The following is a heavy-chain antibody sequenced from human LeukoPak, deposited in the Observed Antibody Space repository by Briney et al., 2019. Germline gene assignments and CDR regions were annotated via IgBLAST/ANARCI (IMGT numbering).Heavy chain of an antibody. Sequence: GGSLRLSCAASGFTFSTYWMHWVRQAPGKGLVWVSRINSDGSNTNYAGSVKGRFTISGDNAKNTLYLQMNSLRAEDTAVYYCASNATGRFDYWGQGTLVTVSS. CDR2: INSDGSNT. CDR1: GFTFSTYW. V-gene: IGHV3-74*01. CDR3: ASNATGRFDY. J-gene: IGHJ4*02. D-gene: IGHD2-15*01.